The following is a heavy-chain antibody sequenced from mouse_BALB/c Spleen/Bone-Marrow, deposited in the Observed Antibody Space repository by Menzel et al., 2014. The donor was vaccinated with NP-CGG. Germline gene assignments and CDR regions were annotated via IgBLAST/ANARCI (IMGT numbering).Heavy chain of an antibody. V-gene: IGHV1-80*01. CDR2: IYPGDGDT. CDR1: GYAFSSYW. J-gene: IGHJ4*01. Sequence: VKLQESGAELVRPGSSVKISCKASGYAFSSYWMNWVKQRPGQGLEWIGQIYPGDGDTNYNGKFKGKATLTADKSSSTAYMQLSCLTSEDSAVYFCARNSGAMDYWGQGTSVTVSS. CDR3: ARNSGAMDY. D-gene: IGHD3-1*01.